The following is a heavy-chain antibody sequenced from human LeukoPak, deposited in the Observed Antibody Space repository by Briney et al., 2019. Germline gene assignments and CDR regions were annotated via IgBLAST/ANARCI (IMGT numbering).Heavy chain of an antibody. CDR1: GGSISSSSYY. CDR3: AGDYYGSGSYYADY. V-gene: IGHV4-39*02. J-gene: IGHJ4*02. Sequence: SETLSLTCTVSGGSISSSSYYWGWIRQPPGKGLEWIGSIYYSGSTYYNPSLKSRVTISVDTSKNQFSLKLSSVTAADTAVYYCAGDYYGSGSYYADYWGQGTLVTVSS. D-gene: IGHD3-10*01. CDR2: IYYSGST.